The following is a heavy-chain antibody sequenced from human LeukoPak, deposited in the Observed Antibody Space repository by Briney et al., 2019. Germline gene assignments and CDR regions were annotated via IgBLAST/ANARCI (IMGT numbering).Heavy chain of an antibody. Sequence: ASVKVSCKASGYTFTGYYMHWVRQAPAQGLEWMGRINPNSGGTNYAQKFQGRVTMTRDTSISTAYMELSRLRSDDTAVYYCASGYSGYALDAFDIWGQGTMVTVSS. CDR1: GYTFTGYY. J-gene: IGHJ3*02. V-gene: IGHV1-2*06. CDR3: ASGYSGYALDAFDI. D-gene: IGHD5-12*01. CDR2: INPNSGGT.